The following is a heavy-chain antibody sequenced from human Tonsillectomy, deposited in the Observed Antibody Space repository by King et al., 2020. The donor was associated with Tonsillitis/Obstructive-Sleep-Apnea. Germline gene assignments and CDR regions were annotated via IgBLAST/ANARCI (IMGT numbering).Heavy chain of an antibody. J-gene: IGHJ5*02. CDR1: GGSFSGYY. V-gene: IGHV4-34*01. Sequence: VQLQQWGAGLLKPSETLSLTCAVYGGSFSGYYWSWIRQPPGKGLEWIGEINHSGSTNYNPSLKSRVTISVDTSKNQFSLTLSSVTAADTAVYYCARGRGAADIVVVPAANDPWGQGTLVTVSS. CDR3: ARGRGAADIVVVPAANDP. CDR2: INHSGST. D-gene: IGHD2-2*01.